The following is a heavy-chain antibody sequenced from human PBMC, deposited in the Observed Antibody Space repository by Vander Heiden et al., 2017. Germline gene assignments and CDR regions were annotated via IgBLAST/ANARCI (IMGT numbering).Heavy chain of an antibody. Sequence: EVQLVQSGAEVKKPGESLKISCKGSGYSFTSYWIGWVRQMPGKGLEWMGIIYPGDSDTRYSPSFQGQVTISTDKSISTAYLQWSSLKASDTAMYYCARMRGYYYDSSGYYGYWGQGTLVTVSS. D-gene: IGHD3-22*01. CDR1: GYSFTSYW. V-gene: IGHV5-51*01. CDR3: ARMRGYYYDSSGYYGY. CDR2: IYPGDSDT. J-gene: IGHJ4*02.